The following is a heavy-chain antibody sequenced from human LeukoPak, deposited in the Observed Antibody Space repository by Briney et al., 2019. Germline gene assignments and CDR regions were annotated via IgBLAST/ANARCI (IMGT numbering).Heavy chain of an antibody. CDR2: INPSGGST. D-gene: IGHD2-8*01. J-gene: IGHJ4*02. CDR1: GYTFTSYY. CDR3: AREYGRYCTNGVCPPAY. Sequence: ASVKVSCKASGYTFTSYYMHWVRQAPGQGLEWMGIINPSGGSTSYAQKFQGRVTMTRDTSTSAVYMELSSLRSEDTAVYYCAREYGRYCTNGVCPPAYWGQGTLVTVSS. V-gene: IGHV1-46*01.